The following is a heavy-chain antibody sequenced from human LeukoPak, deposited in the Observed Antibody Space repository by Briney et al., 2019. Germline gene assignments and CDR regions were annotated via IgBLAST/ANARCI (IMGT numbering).Heavy chain of an antibody. CDR2: IYSSGSS. Sequence: SEALSLTCTVSGGSISSYYWNWIRQPPGKGLEWIGYIYSSGSSSYNPSLKSRVTISVDTSKNQFSLKLSSVTAADTAVYYCARHGSSPTKVDYWGQGTLVTVSS. CDR1: GGSISSYY. J-gene: IGHJ4*02. D-gene: IGHD6-6*01. CDR3: ARHGSSPTKVDY. V-gene: IGHV4-59*01.